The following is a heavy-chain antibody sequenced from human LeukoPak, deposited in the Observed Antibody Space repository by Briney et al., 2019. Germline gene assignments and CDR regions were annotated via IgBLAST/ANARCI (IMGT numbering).Heavy chain of an antibody. Sequence: ASVKVSSTASGGTFSSYAISWVRQAPGQGLEWMGGIIPIFGTANYAQKFQGRVTITADESTSTAYMELSSLRSEDTAVYYCARGVVVPAARRIDYYYMDVWGKGTTVTVSS. J-gene: IGHJ6*03. CDR3: ARGVVVPAARRIDYYYMDV. CDR1: GGTFSSYA. D-gene: IGHD2-2*01. CDR2: IIPIFGTA. V-gene: IGHV1-69*13.